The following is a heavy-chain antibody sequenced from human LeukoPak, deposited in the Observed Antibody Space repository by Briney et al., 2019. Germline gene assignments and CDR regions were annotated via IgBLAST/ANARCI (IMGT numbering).Heavy chain of an antibody. CDR3: ARDFLDSSGYYAPLYGMDV. D-gene: IGHD3-22*01. V-gene: IGHV4-4*07. J-gene: IGHJ6*02. CDR1: GGSISSYY. CDR2: IYTSGST. Sequence: SETLSLTCTVSGGSISSYYWSWIRQPAGKGLEWIGRIYTSGSTNYNPSLKSRVTMSVDTSKNQFSLKLSSVTAADTAVYYCARDFLDSSGYYAPLYGMDVWGQGTTVTVSS.